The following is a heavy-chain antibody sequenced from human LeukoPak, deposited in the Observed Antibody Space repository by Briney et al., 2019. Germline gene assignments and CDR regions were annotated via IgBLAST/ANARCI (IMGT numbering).Heavy chain of an antibody. CDR1: GYTFTSYY. CDR3: ATEVVVPAAEPYYYYYYMDV. J-gene: IGHJ6*03. CDR2: INPSGGST. D-gene: IGHD2-2*01. V-gene: IGHV1-46*01. Sequence: ASVKVSCKASGYTFTSYYMHWVRQAPGQGLEWMGIINPSGGSTSYAQKFQGRVTMTRDTSTSTVYMELSSLRSEDTAVYYCATEVVVPAAEPYYYYYYMDVWGKGTTVTVSS.